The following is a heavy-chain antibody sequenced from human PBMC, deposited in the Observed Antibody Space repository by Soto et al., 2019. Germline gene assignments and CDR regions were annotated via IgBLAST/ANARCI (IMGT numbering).Heavy chain of an antibody. V-gene: IGHV4-28*05. CDR2: INYSGNF. CDR1: GYFISNSHW. Sequence: QVQVQESGPGLVKASDTLSLTCRVSGYFISNSHWWGWIRQPPGKGLEWIGHINYSGNFYHDPSLTSPVTMSLDTSKHQFSLRLSSVTAVATAVYYCARIATQTRRGPIDYWGRGTLVTVSS. D-gene: IGHD1-1*01. J-gene: IGHJ4*02. CDR3: ARIATQTRRGPIDY.